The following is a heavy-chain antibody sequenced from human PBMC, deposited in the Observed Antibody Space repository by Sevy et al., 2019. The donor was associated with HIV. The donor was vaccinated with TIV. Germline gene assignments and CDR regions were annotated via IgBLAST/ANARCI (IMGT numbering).Heavy chain of an antibody. D-gene: IGHD5-12*01. Sequence: GGSLRLSCAASGFTFSSYAMSWVRQAPGKGLEWVSAISGSGGSTYYADSVKGRFTISRDNSKNTLYLQMNSLRAEDTAVYYFAKSGGYTKGAFDIWGQGTMVTVSS. CDR1: GFTFSSYA. V-gene: IGHV3-23*01. CDR2: ISGSGGST. J-gene: IGHJ3*02. CDR3: AKSGGYTKGAFDI.